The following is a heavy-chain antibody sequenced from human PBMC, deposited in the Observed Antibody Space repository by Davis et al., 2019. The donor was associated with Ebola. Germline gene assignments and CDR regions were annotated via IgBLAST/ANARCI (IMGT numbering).Heavy chain of an antibody. CDR3: ARGGGGVHTWIHLG. Sequence: ASVKVSCKASGYPFTDYYMHWVRQAPGQGLEWMGWINPNTGGTNYAQRFQDRVTMTRDTSISTAYMELSRLRFDDTALYYCARGGGGVHTWIHLGWGPGTLVTVSS. J-gene: IGHJ4*02. D-gene: IGHD5-18*01. CDR1: GYPFTDYY. CDR2: INPNTGGT. V-gene: IGHV1-2*02.